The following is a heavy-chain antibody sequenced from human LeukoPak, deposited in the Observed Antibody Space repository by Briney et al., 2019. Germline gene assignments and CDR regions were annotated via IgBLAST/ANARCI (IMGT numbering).Heavy chain of an antibody. CDR2: IYHDGST. J-gene: IGHJ4*02. CDR3: ARVGRFAGPDY. CDR1: GYSISSGYY. V-gene: IGHV4-38-2*01. D-gene: IGHD6-13*01. Sequence: SETLSLTCAVSGYSISSGYYWGWIRQPPGKGLEWIGSIYHDGSTYYNPSLKSRVTTSIDTSNNHFSLKLSSVTAADTAVYYCARVGRFAGPDYWGQGTLVTVSS.